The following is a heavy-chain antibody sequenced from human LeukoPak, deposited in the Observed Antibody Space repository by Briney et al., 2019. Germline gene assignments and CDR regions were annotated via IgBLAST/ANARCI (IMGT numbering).Heavy chain of an antibody. CDR2: IYHSGST. J-gene: IGHJ4*02. D-gene: IGHD6-13*01. Sequence: PSETLSLTCAVSGGSISSSNWWSWVRQPPGKGLEWIGEIYHSGSTNYNPSLKSRVTISVDKSKNQFSLKLSSVTAADTAVYYCARALISSWSYFEYWGQGTLVTVSS. CDR1: GGSISSSNW. CDR3: ARALISSWSYFEY. V-gene: IGHV4-4*02.